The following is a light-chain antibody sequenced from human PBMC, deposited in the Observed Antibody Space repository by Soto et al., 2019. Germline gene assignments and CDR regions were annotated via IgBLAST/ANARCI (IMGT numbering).Light chain of an antibody. V-gene: IGKV2-28*01. Sequence: DIVMTQSPLSLPVTPGEPASSSCRSSQRLLHSNGYNYLDWYLQRPGKSPQXXXYLGSNRPSGVPERFSGSGSGTDLTLSISTVEAGDVAVYYCMQALQAPITFGQGTRLEIK. J-gene: IGKJ5*01. CDR3: MQALQAPIT. CDR2: LGS. CDR1: QRLLHSNGYNY.